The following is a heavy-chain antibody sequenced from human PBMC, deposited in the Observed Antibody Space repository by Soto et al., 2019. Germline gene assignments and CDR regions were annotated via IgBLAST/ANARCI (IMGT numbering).Heavy chain of an antibody. CDR2: VYYRGRS. CDR1: GGSVTNSSYY. J-gene: IGHJ4*02. Sequence: SDTLSLTCTVSGGSVTNSSYYWGWIRQSPGKGLEWIGSVYYRGRSYSKSSVKSRVTISVDTSKNRFSLSLNSVTASDTAVYFCVSQRTTVPTQAYFDYWGPGALVTVSS. D-gene: IGHD4-17*01. V-gene: IGHV4-39*01. CDR3: VSQRTTVPTQAYFDY.